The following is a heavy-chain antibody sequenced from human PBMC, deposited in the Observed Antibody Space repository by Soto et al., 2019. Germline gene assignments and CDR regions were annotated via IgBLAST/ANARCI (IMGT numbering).Heavy chain of an antibody. CDR2: IKQDGSEK. CDR1: GFTLSTYW. D-gene: IGHD2-2*03. CDR3: ARGLGFAGPMDV. Sequence: GGSLRLSCGASGFTLSTYWVTWVRQAPGKGLEWVANIKQDGSEKYYVDSVKGRFTISRDNAKNSLYLQMNSLRAEDTALYYCARGLGFAGPMDVWGKGTTVTVSS. V-gene: IGHV3-7*01. J-gene: IGHJ6*04.